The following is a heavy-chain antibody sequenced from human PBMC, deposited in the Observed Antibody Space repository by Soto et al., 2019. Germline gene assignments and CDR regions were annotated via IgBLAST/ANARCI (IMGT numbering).Heavy chain of an antibody. CDR3: ARDGYDRSGYYYHRRVDYFDY. V-gene: IGHV3-30*03. Sequence: GGSLSLSCAASGFTFSSYGMHWVRQAPGKGLEWVAVISYDGSNKYYADSVKGRFTISRDNSKNTLYLQMNSLRAEDTAVYYCARDGYDRSGYYYHRRVDYFDYWGQGTMVTVYS. CDR2: ISYDGSNK. D-gene: IGHD3-22*01. J-gene: IGHJ4*02. CDR1: GFTFSSYG.